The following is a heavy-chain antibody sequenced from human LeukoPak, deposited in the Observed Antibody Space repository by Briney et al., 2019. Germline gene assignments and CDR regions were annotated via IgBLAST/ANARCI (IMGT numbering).Heavy chain of an antibody. Sequence: SETLSLTCAVYGGSFSGYYWSWIRQPPGKGLEWIGEINHSGSTNYNPSLKSRVTISVDTSKNQFSLKLSSVTAADTAVYYCASESVALAGIDYWGQGTLVTVSS. CDR1: GGSFSGYY. V-gene: IGHV4-34*01. D-gene: IGHD6-19*01. CDR2: INHSGST. CDR3: ASESVALAGIDY. J-gene: IGHJ4*02.